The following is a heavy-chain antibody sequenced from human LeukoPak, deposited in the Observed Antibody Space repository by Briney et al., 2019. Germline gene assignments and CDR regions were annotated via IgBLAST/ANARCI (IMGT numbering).Heavy chain of an antibody. J-gene: IGHJ5*02. D-gene: IGHD3-3*01. Sequence: SETLSLTCTVSGYSISSGYYWCWIRQPPGKGLEWIGSIYHSGSTYYNPSLKSRVTISVDTSKNQFSLKLSSVTAADTAVYYCARDRGDFWSGYYSWFDPWGQGTLVTVSS. CDR3: ARDRGDFWSGYYSWFDP. V-gene: IGHV4-38-2*02. CDR1: GYSISSGYY. CDR2: IYHSGST.